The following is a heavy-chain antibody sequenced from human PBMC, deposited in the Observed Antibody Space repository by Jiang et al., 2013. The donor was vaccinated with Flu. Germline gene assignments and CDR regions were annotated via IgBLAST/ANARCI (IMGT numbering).Heavy chain of an antibody. J-gene: IGHJ4*02. D-gene: IGHD4-17*01. CDR2: INPNSGGT. Sequence: KASGYTFTGYYMHWVRQAPGQGLEWMGWINPNSGGTNYAQKFQGWVTMTRDTSISTAYMELSRLRSDDTAVYYCARLPDGDPFDYWGQGTLVTVSS. V-gene: IGHV1-2*04. CDR3: ARLPDGDPFDY. CDR1: GYTFTGYY.